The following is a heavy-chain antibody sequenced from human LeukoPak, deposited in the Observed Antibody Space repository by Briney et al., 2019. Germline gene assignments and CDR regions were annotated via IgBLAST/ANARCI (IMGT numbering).Heavy chain of an antibody. Sequence: GASVKVSCKASGYTFTNYGISXXXXXXXXXXXXXXXIXXYNGNTNYXXXYRXXXXXXXDTSXSTXYMELGSLRSDDTAVYYCARDPSDGTDSGWYNYWGQGTLVTVSS. CDR1: GYTFTNYG. J-gene: IGHJ4*02. D-gene: IGHD6-19*01. V-gene: IGHV1-18*01. CDR2: IXXYNGNT. CDR3: ARDPSDGTDSGWYNY.